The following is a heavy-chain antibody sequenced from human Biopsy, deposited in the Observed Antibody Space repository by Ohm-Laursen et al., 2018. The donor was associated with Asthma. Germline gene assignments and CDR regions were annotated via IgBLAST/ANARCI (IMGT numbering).Heavy chain of an antibody. V-gene: IGHV1-69*15. CDR2: IIPFYGTA. CDR3: ARDYDGDYVQRHLPLAY. Sequence: SSVKVSCKASGGTFSTFGISWVRQAPGQGLEWMGRIIPFYGTATYAQNFQGRLTLTADESTSTAYMELSSLRTEDTAVYFCARDYDGDYVQRHLPLAYWGQGTLVTVSS. CDR1: GGTFSTFG. D-gene: IGHD4-17*01. J-gene: IGHJ4*02.